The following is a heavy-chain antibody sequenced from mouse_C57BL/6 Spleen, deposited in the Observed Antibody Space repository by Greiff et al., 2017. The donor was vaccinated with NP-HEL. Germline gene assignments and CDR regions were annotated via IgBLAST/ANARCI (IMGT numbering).Heavy chain of an antibody. Sequence: QVQLQQPGAELVKPGASVKLSCKASGYTFTSYWMQWVKQRPGQGLEWIGEIDPSDSYTNYNQKFKGKATLTVDTSSSTAYMQLSSLTSEDSAVYYCARNRDGNYGYWGQGTTLTVSS. CDR3: ARNRDGNYGY. V-gene: IGHV1-50*01. J-gene: IGHJ2*01. CDR1: GYTFTSYW. CDR2: IDPSDSYT. D-gene: IGHD2-1*01.